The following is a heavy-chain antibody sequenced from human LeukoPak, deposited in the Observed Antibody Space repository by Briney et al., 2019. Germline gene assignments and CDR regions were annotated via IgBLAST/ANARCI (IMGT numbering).Heavy chain of an antibody. D-gene: IGHD2-21*01. CDR2: IYPGDSDT. CDR3: ARLGGLWWWSFDL. V-gene: IGHV5-51*01. Sequence: GESLQISCKGSGYSFTNYWIGWVRQMPGKGLEWMGIIYPGDSDTRYSPSFQGQVTISADKSISTAYLQWSSLKASDTAMYYCARLGGLWWWSFDLWGRGTLVTVSS. J-gene: IGHJ2*01. CDR1: GYSFTNYW.